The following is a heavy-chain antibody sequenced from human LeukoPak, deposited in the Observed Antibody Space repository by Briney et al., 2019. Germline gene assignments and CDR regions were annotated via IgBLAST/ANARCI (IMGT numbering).Heavy chain of an antibody. Sequence: SETLSLTCTVSGGSISSYHWSWIRQPPGKGLEWIGYIYYSGSTNHNPSLQSRVTISVDTSKNQFSLKLSSVTAADTAAYYCARHVREMATISRWAPFFTRAYAFDIWGQGTMVTVSS. CDR3: ARHVREMATISRWAPFFTRAYAFDI. V-gene: IGHV4-59*01. J-gene: IGHJ3*02. CDR2: IYYSGST. CDR1: GGSISSYH. D-gene: IGHD5-24*01.